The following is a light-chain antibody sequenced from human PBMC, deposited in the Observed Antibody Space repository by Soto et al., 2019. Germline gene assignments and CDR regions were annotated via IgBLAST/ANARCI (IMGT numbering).Light chain of an antibody. CDR1: QSVGSN. V-gene: IGKV3-11*01. CDR2: DAS. Sequence: EIVLTQSPATRSLSPGDRAILSCRASQSVGSNLAWYQQKPGQAPRLLIYDASNRASGIPARFSGSGSGTDFTLTIGNLEPEDFAVYYCQQRGTWPPLSFGGGTKVEIK. J-gene: IGKJ4*01. CDR3: QQRGTWPPLS.